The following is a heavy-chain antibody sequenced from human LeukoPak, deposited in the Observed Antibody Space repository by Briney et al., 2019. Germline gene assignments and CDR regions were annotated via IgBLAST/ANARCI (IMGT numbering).Heavy chain of an antibody. D-gene: IGHD1-26*01. V-gene: IGHV3-21*01. CDR3: ARDEGIVGATTGGTFDY. J-gene: IGHJ4*02. CDR2: ISSSSSYI. Sequence: GGSLRLSCAASGFTFNAAWMNWVRQAPGKGLEWVSSISSSSSYIYYADSVKGRFTISRDNAKNSLYLQMNSLRAEDTAVYYCARDEGIVGATTGGTFDYWGQGTLVTVSS. CDR1: GFTFNAAW.